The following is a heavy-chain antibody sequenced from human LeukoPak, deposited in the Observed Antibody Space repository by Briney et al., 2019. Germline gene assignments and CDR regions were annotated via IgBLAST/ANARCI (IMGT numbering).Heavy chain of an antibody. CDR1: GFTFSSYS. CDR3: ARIREYGMDV. V-gene: IGHV3-48*02. J-gene: IGHJ6*04. CDR2: IFSGGSTI. Sequence: PGGSLRLSCAASGFTFSSYSMNWVRQAPGKGLEWVSYIFSGGSTIYYADSVKGRFTISRDNAKHSLYLQMTSLRDDDTAVYYCARIREYGMDVWGKGTTVTVSS.